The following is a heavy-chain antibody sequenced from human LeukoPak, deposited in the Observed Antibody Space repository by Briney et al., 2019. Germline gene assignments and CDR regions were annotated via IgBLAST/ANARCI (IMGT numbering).Heavy chain of an antibody. Sequence: PGGSLRLSCAASGFTFSTYDMHWVRQVTGKGLEWVSAIGTGDDTYYLGSVKGRFTISRENAKNVLYLQMSSLRAEDTAVYYCAREIRETVVTRHYYYGIDVWGHGTTVTVSS. J-gene: IGHJ6*02. D-gene: IGHD2-15*01. CDR1: GFTFSTYD. CDR3: AREIRETVVTRHYYYGIDV. CDR2: IGTGDDT. V-gene: IGHV3-13*01.